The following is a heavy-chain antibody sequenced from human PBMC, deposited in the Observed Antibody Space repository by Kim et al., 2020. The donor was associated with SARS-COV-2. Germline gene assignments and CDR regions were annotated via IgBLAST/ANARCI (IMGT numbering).Heavy chain of an antibody. V-gene: IGHV3-48*04. D-gene: IGHD3-10*01. CDR1: GFTFSSYS. Sequence: GGSLRLSCAASGFTFSSYSMNWVRQAPGKGLEWVSYISSSSTIYYADSVKGRFTISRDNAKNSLYLQMNSLRAEDTAVYYCARDQRVLLWFGRYDYWGQG. J-gene: IGHJ4*02. CDR3: ARDQRVLLWFGRYDY. CDR2: ISSSSTI.